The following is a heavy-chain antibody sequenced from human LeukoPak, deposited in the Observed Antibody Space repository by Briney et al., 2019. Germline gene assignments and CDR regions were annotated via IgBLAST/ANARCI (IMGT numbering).Heavy chain of an antibody. D-gene: IGHD3-3*01. Sequence: SETLSLTXAVYGGSFSGYYWSWIRQPPGKGLEWIGEINHSGSTNYNPSLKSRVTISVDTSKNQFSLKLSSVTAADTAVYYCARGDFWSGYYPWDYWGQGTLVTVSS. V-gene: IGHV4-34*01. CDR3: ARGDFWSGYYPWDY. CDR2: INHSGST. CDR1: GGSFSGYY. J-gene: IGHJ4*02.